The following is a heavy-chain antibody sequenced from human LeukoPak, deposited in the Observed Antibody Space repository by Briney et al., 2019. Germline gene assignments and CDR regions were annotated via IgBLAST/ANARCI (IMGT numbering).Heavy chain of an antibody. Sequence: SETLSLTCTVSGGSISSSSYYWGWIRQPPGKGLEWIGSIYYSGSTYYNPSLKSRVTISVDTSKNQFSLKLSSVTAADTAVYYCASGDYGGYGYWGQGTLVTVSS. V-gene: IGHV4-39*07. CDR2: IYYSGST. J-gene: IGHJ4*02. D-gene: IGHD4-17*01. CDR3: ASGDYGGYGY. CDR1: GGSISSSSYY.